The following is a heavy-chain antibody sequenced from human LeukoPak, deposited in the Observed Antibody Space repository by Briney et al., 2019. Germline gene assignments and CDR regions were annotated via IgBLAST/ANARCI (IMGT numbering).Heavy chain of an antibody. J-gene: IGHJ4*02. CDR3: AGVLLPVVRASPMGY. CDR2: ITYDGYYK. D-gene: IGHD3-10*01. CDR1: GFTFTNYG. Sequence: GGSLRLSCSASGFTFTNYGMHWVRQAPGKGLEWVALITYDGYYKYYSDSVKGRFTISSDTSKNTLYLQMNSLRAEDKAVYYCAGVLLPVVRASPMGYWGQGTLVTVS. V-gene: IGHV3-30*03.